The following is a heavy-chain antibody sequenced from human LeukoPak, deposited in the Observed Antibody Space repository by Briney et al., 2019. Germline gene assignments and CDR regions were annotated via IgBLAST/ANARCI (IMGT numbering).Heavy chain of an antibody. CDR3: ARVWQGGSGSYLSWSWFDP. CDR2: LYYSGSS. D-gene: IGHD3-10*01. CDR1: GDSISSSNSY. V-gene: IGHV4-39*01. Sequence: SETLSLTCTVSGDSISSSNSYRGWIRQPPGKGLEWIGSLYYSGSSYYNPSLKSRVTISADTSKNQFSLKLTSVTAADTAVYYCARVWQGGSGSYLSWSWFDPWGQGTLVTVSS. J-gene: IGHJ5*02.